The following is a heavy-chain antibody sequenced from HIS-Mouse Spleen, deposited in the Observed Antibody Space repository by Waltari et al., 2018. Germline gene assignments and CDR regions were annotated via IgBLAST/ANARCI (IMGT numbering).Heavy chain of an antibody. CDR1: GGSIRLSCYY. D-gene: IGHD6-13*01. V-gene: IGHV4-39*07. Sequence: QLQLQESGPGLVKPSETLSLTCIVPGGSIRLSCYYWGWYRQPPGEGLECIGSIYYSGRTYYNPSLKSRVTISVDTSKNQFSLKLSSVTAADTAVYYCAREIPYSSSWYDWYFDLWGRGTLVTVSS. CDR2: IYYSGRT. J-gene: IGHJ2*01. CDR3: AREIPYSSSWYDWYFDL.